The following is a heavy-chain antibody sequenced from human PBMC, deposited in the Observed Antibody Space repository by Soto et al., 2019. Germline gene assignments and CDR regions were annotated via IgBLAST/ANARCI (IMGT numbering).Heavy chain of an antibody. V-gene: IGHV3-30*09. CDR3: AREDESSGYAGTFHH. CDR2: ISHHEGNK. D-gene: IGHD3-22*01. J-gene: IGHJ1*01. Sequence: QVQLVESGGDVVQPGRSLRLSCAASGFSLTDRVMHWVRQAPGKGLDWVALISHHEGNKVYTDSVKGRVALSRDISKNTVFLQMDSMKPEDTAVYFCAREDESSGYAGTFHHWGQGTLVTVAS. CDR1: GFSLTDRV.